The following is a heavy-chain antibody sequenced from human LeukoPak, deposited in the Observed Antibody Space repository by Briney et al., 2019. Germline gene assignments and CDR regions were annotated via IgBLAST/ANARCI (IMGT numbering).Heavy chain of an antibody. CDR3: ARSTYYYDSSGYYSFNYYYGMDV. CDR2: IDWDDDK. CDR1: GFSLSTSGMC. V-gene: IGHV2-70*11. D-gene: IGHD3-22*01. Sequence: SGPALVKPTQTLTLTCTFSGFSLSTSGMCVSWIRQPPGKALEWLARIDWDDDKYYSTSLKTRLTISKDNSKNQVVLTMTNMDPVDTATYYCARSTYYYDSSGYYSFNYYYGMDVWGQGTTVTVSS. J-gene: IGHJ6*02.